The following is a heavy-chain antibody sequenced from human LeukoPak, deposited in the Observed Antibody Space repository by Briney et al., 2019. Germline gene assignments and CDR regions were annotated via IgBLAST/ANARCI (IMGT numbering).Heavy chain of an antibody. CDR2: IYYSGST. Sequence: SETLSLTCTVPGGSISSSSYYWGWIRQPPGKGLEWIGSIYYSGSTYYNPSLKSRVTISVDTSKNQFSLKLSSVTAADTAVYYCASLIAAAVYFDYWGQGTLVTVSS. J-gene: IGHJ4*02. CDR3: ASLIAAAVYFDY. CDR1: GGSISSSSYY. D-gene: IGHD6-13*01. V-gene: IGHV4-39*01.